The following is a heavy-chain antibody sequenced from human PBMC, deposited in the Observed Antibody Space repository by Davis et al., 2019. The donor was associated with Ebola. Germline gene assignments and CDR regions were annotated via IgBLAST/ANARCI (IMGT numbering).Heavy chain of an antibody. Sequence: GESLKISCAASAFTVSSNHMSWVRQAPGKGLEWVSVIYDQSTAYADSVRGRFIISSDKSNNTLYLEMNSLRVDDTVVYYCATTQWLREFDNWGQGTLATVSS. CDR1: AFTVSSNH. V-gene: IGHV3-53*05. D-gene: IGHD6-19*01. CDR2: IYDQST. J-gene: IGHJ4*02. CDR3: ATTQWLREFDN.